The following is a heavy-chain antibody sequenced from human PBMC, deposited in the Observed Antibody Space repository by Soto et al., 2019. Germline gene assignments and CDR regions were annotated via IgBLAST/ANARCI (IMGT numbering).Heavy chain of an antibody. CDR3: NTGYSAGGSGFDF. D-gene: IGHD6-19*01. J-gene: IGHJ4*02. CDR2: IRSKTDGGTT. Sequence: VQLVESGGGLVKPGGSLRLSCAASGFTFSNAWMSWVRQAPGKGLEWVGRIRSKTDGGTTDYAAPVKGRFTISRAESKDTRYLQMNSLTTEDTAVYYCNTGYSAGGSGFDFWGQGTLVTVSS. CDR1: GFTFSNAW. V-gene: IGHV3-15*01.